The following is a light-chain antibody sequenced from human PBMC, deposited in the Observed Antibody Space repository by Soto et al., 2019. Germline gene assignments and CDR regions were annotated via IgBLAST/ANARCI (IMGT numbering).Light chain of an antibody. CDR3: QQYADSSGFT. V-gene: IGKV3-20*01. CDR2: GAS. CDR1: QSVSRSY. J-gene: IGKJ3*01. Sequence: EMAWTQSPGTVSLCRGEWATVASGAIQSVSRSYLAWYQQKPGQPPRLLIYGASSRATGIPDRFNGSGSGTNFTLIITTLAPEDFAVYYCQQYADSSGFTFGPGTKVDIK.